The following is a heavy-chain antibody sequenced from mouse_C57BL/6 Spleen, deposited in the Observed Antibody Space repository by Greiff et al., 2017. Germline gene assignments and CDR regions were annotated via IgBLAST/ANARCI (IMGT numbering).Heavy chain of an antibody. J-gene: IGHJ1*03. Sequence: VQLQESGPGLVAPSQSLSITCTVSGFSLTSYAISWVRQPPGKGLEWLGVIWTGGGTNYNSALKSRLSISKDNSKSQVFLKMNSLQTDDTARYYCARNSYGSLYWYFDVWGTGTTVTVSS. CDR2: IWTGGGT. CDR3: ARNSYGSLYWYFDV. D-gene: IGHD1-1*01. CDR1: GFSLTSYA. V-gene: IGHV2-9-1*01.